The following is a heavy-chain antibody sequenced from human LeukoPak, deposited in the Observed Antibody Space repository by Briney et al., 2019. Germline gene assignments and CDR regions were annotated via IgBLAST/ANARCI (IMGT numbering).Heavy chain of an antibody. CDR3: ARDCSSTSCYINLDY. CDR1: GYTFTSYG. D-gene: IGHD2-2*02. V-gene: IGHV1-18*01. Sequence: ASVKVSCKASGYTFTSYGIIWVRQAPGQGLEWMGWISAYNGNTNYAQKLQGRVTMTTDTSTSTAYMELRSLRSDDTAVYYCARDCSSTSCYINLDYWGQGTLVTVSS. CDR2: ISAYNGNT. J-gene: IGHJ4*02.